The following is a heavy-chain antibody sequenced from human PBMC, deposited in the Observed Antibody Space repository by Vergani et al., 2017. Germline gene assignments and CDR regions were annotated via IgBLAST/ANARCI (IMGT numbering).Heavy chain of an antibody. CDR3: ARSYTPLGYCSSTSCLSWFDP. CDR1: GFTFSSYA. J-gene: IGHJ5*02. CDR2: ISFDGSNK. Sequence: QVQLVESGGGVVQPGRSLRLSCAASGFTFSSYAMHWVRQAPGQGLEWVAFISFDGSNKYYADSVKGRFTISRDNSKNTLYLQMNSLRAEDTAVYFCARSYTPLGYCSSTSCLSWFDPWGQGTLVTVSS. D-gene: IGHD2-2*01. V-gene: IGHV3-30-3*01.